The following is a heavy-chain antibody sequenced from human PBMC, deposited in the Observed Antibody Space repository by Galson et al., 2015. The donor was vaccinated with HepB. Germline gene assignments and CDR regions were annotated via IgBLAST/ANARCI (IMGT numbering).Heavy chain of an antibody. J-gene: IGHJ6*02. Sequence: SLRLSCAASGFTFSSYAMSWVRQAPGKGLEWVSAISGSGGSTYYADSVKGRFTISRDNSKNTLYLQMNSLRAEDTAVYYCAKSRGYGSGADYYYGMDVWGQGTTVTVSS. CDR1: GFTFSSYA. V-gene: IGHV3-23*01. CDR2: ISGSGGST. D-gene: IGHD3-10*01. CDR3: AKSRGYGSGADYYYGMDV.